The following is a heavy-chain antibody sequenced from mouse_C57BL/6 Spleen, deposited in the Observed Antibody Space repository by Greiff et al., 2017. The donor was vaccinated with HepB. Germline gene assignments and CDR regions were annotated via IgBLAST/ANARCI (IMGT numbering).Heavy chain of an antibody. V-gene: IGHV1-82*01. CDR2: IYPGDGDT. J-gene: IGHJ2*01. D-gene: IGHD2-2*01. Sequence: LQESGPELVKPGASVKISCKASGYAFSSSWMNWVKQRPGKGLEWIGRIYPGDGDTNYNGKFKGKATLTADKSSSTAYMQLSSLTSEDSAVYFCARSGLPYYFDYWGQGTTLTVSS. CDR3: ARSGLPYYFDY. CDR1: GYAFSSSW.